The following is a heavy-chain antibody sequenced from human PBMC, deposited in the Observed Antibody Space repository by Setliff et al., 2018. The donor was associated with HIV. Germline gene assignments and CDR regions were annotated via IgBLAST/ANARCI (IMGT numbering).Heavy chain of an antibody. V-gene: IGHV4-4*07. Sequence: SSETLSLTCSVSGGFMNNYSWNWIRQPAGKGLEWIGRIYASGNSNYNPSLKDRVTMSMDASRNFFSLEMTSVAAADTAMYFCARAGHYDFLGGFSAQPLDPWGRGILVTVSS. D-gene: IGHD3-3*01. CDR3: ARAGHYDFLGGFSAQPLDP. J-gene: IGHJ5*02. CDR2: IYASGNS. CDR1: GGFMNNYS.